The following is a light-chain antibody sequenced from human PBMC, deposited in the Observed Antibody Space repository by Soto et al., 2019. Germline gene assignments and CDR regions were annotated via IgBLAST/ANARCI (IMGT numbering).Light chain of an antibody. Sequence: EIVLTQSPATLSLSPGERATLSCRASQSVSSYLAWYQQKPGQAPRLLIYDASNRATGIPARFSGSGSGTDFTLTISSLDPEDFAVYYCQQRSNWPRGTFGQGTKLAIK. CDR3: QQRSNWPRGT. J-gene: IGKJ2*02. V-gene: IGKV3-11*01. CDR2: DAS. CDR1: QSVSSY.